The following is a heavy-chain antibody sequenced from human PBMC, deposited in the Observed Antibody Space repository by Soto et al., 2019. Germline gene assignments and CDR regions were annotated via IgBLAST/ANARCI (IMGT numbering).Heavy chain of an antibody. V-gene: IGHV2-5*02. Sequence: QITLKESGPTLVQPTQTLTLTCTFSGFSLSTSGVGVGWIRQPPGKALEWLALIYWDDDKRYSPSLKSSITNARDTSKSQVVLKKTSMAPVETTTYDCEHSRQWLVRGLCAFDIWGKGTMVTVFS. CDR1: GFSLSTSGVG. CDR3: EHSRQWLVRGLCAFDI. CDR2: IYWDDDK. D-gene: IGHD6-19*01. J-gene: IGHJ3*02.